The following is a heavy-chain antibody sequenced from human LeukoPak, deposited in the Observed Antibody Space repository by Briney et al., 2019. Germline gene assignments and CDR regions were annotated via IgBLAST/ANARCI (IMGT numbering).Heavy chain of an antibody. J-gene: IGHJ4*02. CDR2: ISYDGSNK. CDR1: GFTFSSYA. CDR3: ARDRTPPRIAVAGTIDY. V-gene: IGHV3-30-3*01. Sequence: GGSLRLSCAASGFTFSSYAMHWVRQAPGKGLEWVAVISYDGSNKYYADSVKGRFTISRDNSKNTLYLQMNSRRAEDTAVYYCARDRTPPRIAVAGTIDYWGQGTLVTVSS. D-gene: IGHD6-19*01.